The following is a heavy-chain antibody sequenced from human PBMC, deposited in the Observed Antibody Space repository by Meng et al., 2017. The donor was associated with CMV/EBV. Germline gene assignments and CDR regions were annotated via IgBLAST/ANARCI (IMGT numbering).Heavy chain of an antibody. Sequence: ASLKVSCKASGYTFTGYCIRWVRQAPGQGLEWMGWINPYNGNTNYAQKLQGRVTMTTDTSTSTAYMELRSLRSDDTAVYYCARGFSRFLEWLPDYWGQGTLVTVSS. V-gene: IGHV1-18*04. CDR1: GYTFTGYC. J-gene: IGHJ4*02. D-gene: IGHD3-3*01. CDR3: ARGFSRFLEWLPDY. CDR2: INPYNGNT.